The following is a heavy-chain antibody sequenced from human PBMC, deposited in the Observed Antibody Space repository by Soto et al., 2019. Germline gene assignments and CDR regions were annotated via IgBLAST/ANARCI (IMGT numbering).Heavy chain of an antibody. CDR1: GFTFSNYA. J-gene: IGHJ4*02. V-gene: IGHV3-23*01. CDR3: ARESEDLISNFDY. Sequence: GGSLILSFAGSGFTFSNYAMSWVRQAPGKGLEWVSAISGSGDSTYYANYVKGRFTISRDNSKNTLYLQMNSLRAEDTAVYYCARESEDLISNFDYWGQGTLVTVSS. CDR2: ISGSGDST.